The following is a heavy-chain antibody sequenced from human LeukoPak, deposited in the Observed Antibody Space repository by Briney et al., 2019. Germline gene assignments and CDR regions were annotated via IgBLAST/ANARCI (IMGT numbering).Heavy chain of an antibody. Sequence: GGSLRLSCAASGFTFSSYWMHWVRQAPGKGLVWVSRIDNDGTSTVYADPVKGRFTVSRDNAKNTLYLQMNRLRAEDTAVYYCVRGLRGPDSWGQGTLVIVS. D-gene: IGHD3-16*01. J-gene: IGHJ4*02. CDR2: IDNDGTST. CDR3: VRGLRGPDS. V-gene: IGHV3-74*03. CDR1: GFTFSSYW.